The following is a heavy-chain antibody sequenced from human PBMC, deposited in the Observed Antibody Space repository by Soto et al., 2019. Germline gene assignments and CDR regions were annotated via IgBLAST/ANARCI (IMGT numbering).Heavy chain of an antibody. CDR2: IIPIFGTA. D-gene: IGHD2-2*01. CDR3: ARDNHVVPAAISYYYYGMDV. V-gene: IGHV1-69*01. CDR1: GGTFSSYA. J-gene: IGHJ6*02. Sequence: QVQLVQSGAEVKKPGSSVKVSCKASGGTFSSYAISWVRQAPGQGLEWMGGIIPIFGTANYAQKLQGRVTITADESTSTAYMELSSLRSEDTAVYYCARDNHVVPAAISYYYYGMDVWGQGTTVIVSS.